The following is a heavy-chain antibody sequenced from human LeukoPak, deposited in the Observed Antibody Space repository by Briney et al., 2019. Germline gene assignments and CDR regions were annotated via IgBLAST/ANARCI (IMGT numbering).Heavy chain of an antibody. CDR1: GFTFTSYA. CDR2: ISGSGGST. Sequence: GGSLRLSCAASGFTFTSYAMSWVRQAPGKGLEWVSAISGSGGSTYYADSVKGRFTISRDNSKNTLYLQMNSLRAEDTAVYYCAKVSSSSPYFNCWGQGTLVTVSS. CDR3: AKVSSSSPYFNC. J-gene: IGHJ4*02. D-gene: IGHD6-6*01. V-gene: IGHV3-23*01.